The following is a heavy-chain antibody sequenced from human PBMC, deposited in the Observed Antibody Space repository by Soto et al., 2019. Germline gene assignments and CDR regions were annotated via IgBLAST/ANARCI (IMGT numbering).Heavy chain of an antibody. CDR1: GGSISSYC. D-gene: IGHD6-19*01. J-gene: IGHJ6*02. Sequence: LSLTCTVSGGSISSYCWSWIRQPPGKGLEWIGYIYYSGSTNYNPSLKSRVTISVDTSKNQFSLKLSSVTAADTAVYYCARDPGSGWPYGMDVWGQGTTVTVSS. CDR2: IYYSGST. V-gene: IGHV4-59*01. CDR3: ARDPGSGWPYGMDV.